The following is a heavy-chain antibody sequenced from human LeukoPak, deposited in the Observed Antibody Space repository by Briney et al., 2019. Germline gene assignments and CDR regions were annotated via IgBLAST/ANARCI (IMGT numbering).Heavy chain of an antibody. CDR2: ISYDGSNK. D-gene: IGHD3-16*02. V-gene: IGHV3-30*18. Sequence: AGGSLRLSCAASGFTFSSYGMHWVRQAPGKGLEWVAVISYDGSNKNYADSVKGRFTISRDKSKNTLYLQMNSLRAEDTAVYYCAKDYWNYDYVWGSYRLDYWGQGTLVTVSS. CDR1: GFTFSSYG. CDR3: AKDYWNYDYVWGSYRLDY. J-gene: IGHJ4*02.